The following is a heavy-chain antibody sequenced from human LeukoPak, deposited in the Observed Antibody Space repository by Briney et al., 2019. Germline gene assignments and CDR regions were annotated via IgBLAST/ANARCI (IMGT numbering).Heavy chain of an antibody. V-gene: IGHV3-20*04. CDR1: GFTFDDYG. CDR3: ARATASMIVVVTAFDY. Sequence: GGSLRLSCAASGFTFDDYGMSWVRQAPGKGLEWVSGINWNGGRTGYADSVKGRFTISRDNAKNSLYLQMNSLRAEDTALYYCARATASMIVVVTAFDYWGQGTLVTVSS. J-gene: IGHJ4*02. CDR2: INWNGGRT. D-gene: IGHD3-22*01.